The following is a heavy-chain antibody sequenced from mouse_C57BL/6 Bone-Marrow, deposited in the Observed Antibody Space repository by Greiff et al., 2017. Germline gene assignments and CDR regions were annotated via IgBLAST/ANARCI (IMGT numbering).Heavy chain of an antibody. CDR2: IDPNSGGT. Sequence: QVQLKQPGAELVKPGASVKLSCKASGYTFTSYWMHWVKQRPGRGLEWIGRIDPNSGGTKYNEKFKSKATLTVDKPSSTAYMQLSSLTSEDSAVYYCAIREYGYKWYFDVWGTGTTVTVSS. V-gene: IGHV1-72*01. D-gene: IGHD2-2*01. CDR1: GYTFTSYW. CDR3: AIREYGYKWYFDV. J-gene: IGHJ1*03.